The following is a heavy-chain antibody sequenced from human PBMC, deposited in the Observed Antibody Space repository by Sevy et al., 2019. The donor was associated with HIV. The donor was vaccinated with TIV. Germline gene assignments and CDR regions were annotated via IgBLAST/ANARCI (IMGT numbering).Heavy chain of an antibody. D-gene: IGHD3-10*01. CDR2: IWYDGTNK. CDR1: GFTFSSYG. J-gene: IGHJ4*02. CDR3: ARDKLPPVMVTMVRGALSYFFDY. V-gene: IGHV3-33*01. Sequence: GGSLRLSCAASGFTFSSYGMHWVRQAPDKGLEWVAVIWYDGTNKYYADSVKGRFTISRDNSKNTLYLQMSSLRAEDTAVDYCARDKLPPVMVTMVRGALSYFFDYWGQGTLVTVSS.